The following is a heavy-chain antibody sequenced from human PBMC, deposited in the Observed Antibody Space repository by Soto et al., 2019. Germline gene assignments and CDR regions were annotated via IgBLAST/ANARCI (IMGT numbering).Heavy chain of an antibody. Sequence: EVQLVESGGGLVQPGGSLRLSCAASGFSFSTYSMNWVRQAPGKGLEWVSYISSRSYTIDYIDSVKGRLTISRDNAKSTLYLQMNSLRDEDTAVYSWARGGSSSDNGMDVWGQGTTVTVSS. CDR3: ARGGSSSDNGMDV. CDR2: ISSRSYTI. V-gene: IGHV3-48*02. CDR1: GFSFSTYS. J-gene: IGHJ6*02. D-gene: IGHD6-6*01.